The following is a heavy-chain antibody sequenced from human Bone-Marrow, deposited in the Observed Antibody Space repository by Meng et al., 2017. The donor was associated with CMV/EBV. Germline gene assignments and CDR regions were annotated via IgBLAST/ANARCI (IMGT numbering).Heavy chain of an antibody. CDR3: VRWVVDVGGLDY. J-gene: IGHJ4*02. D-gene: IGHD2-15*01. CDR1: GFTVSSNY. Sequence: GESLKISCVVSGFTVSSNYMSWVRQAPGKGLEWVSVLFSGGTTTYGDSVKGRFTISRDNSKNTLFLQMNSLRAEDTAVYYCVRWVVDVGGLDYWGQGGLVTVSS. CDR2: LFSGGTT. V-gene: IGHV3-53*01.